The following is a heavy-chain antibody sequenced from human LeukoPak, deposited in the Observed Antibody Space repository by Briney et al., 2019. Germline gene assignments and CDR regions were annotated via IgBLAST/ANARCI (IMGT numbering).Heavy chain of an antibody. V-gene: IGHV1-46*01. CDR3: ARGKGVMITVGGVMGY. J-gene: IGHJ4*02. CDR2: INPSGGST. CDR1: GYTFTSYY. D-gene: IGHD3-16*01. Sequence: ASVKVSCKASGYTFTSYYMHWVRQAPGQGHEWMGIINPSGGSTSYEQKFQGRVTMTRYTSTSTVYMELSSLRSEDTAVYYCARGKGVMITVGGVMGYWGQGTLVTVSS.